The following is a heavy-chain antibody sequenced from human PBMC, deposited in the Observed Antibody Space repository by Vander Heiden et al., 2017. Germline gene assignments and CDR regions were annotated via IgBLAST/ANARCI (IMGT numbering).Heavy chain of an antibody. J-gene: IGHJ4*02. V-gene: IGHV3-30*18. CDR2: ISYDGSNK. Sequence: QVQLVASGGGVVQPGRSLRLSCAASGFTFSSYGRHWVRQAPGKGLEWVAVISYDGSNKYYAGSVKGRFTISRDNSKNTLYLQMNSLRPEDTAVYYCAKGGYSYGDGSYFDYWGQGTLVTVSS. D-gene: IGHD5-18*01. CDR3: AKGGYSYGDGSYFDY. CDR1: GFTFSSYG.